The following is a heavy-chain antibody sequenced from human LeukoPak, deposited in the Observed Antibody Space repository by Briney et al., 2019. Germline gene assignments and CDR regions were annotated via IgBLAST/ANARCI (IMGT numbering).Heavy chain of an antibody. CDR2: IRYDGSNK. CDR1: GFTFSSYG. D-gene: IGHD2-2*01. J-gene: IGHJ4*02. Sequence: TGGSLRLSCAASGFTFSSYGMHWVRQAPGKGLEWVAFIRYDGSNKYYADSVKGRFTISRDNSKNTLYLQMNSLRAEDTAVYYCAKDQSRGIVVVPAAMGFDYWGQGTLVTVSS. V-gene: IGHV3-30*02. CDR3: AKDQSRGIVVVPAAMGFDY.